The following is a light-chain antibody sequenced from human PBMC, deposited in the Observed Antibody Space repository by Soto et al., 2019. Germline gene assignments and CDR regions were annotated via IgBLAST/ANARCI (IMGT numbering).Light chain of an antibody. CDR3: QQRSNWLGT. Sequence: EIVLTQSPASLSLSPGERATLSCRASQSVSSYLAWYQQKPGQAPRLLIYDASQRATGIPARFSGSGSGTDFTLTISSLEPEDFAVYYCQQRSNWLGTFGQGTKLEIK. CDR1: QSVSSY. V-gene: IGKV3-11*01. CDR2: DAS. J-gene: IGKJ2*01.